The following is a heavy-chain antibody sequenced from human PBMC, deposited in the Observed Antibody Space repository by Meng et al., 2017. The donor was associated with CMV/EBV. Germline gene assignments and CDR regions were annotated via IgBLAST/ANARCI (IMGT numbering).Heavy chain of an antibody. CDR2: IKHDGSEK. Sequence: GESLKISCEASGFTFCRYWMSWVRQAPGKWLEWVANIKHDGSEKFYVHSVKIPFTISRDNAKNALYLQMNSLRAEYTAVYYCARDSFRQEGGHYWGQGTLVTVSS. V-gene: IGHV3-7*01. CDR3: ARDSFRQEGGHY. CDR1: GFTFCRYW. J-gene: IGHJ4*02. D-gene: IGHD1-26*01.